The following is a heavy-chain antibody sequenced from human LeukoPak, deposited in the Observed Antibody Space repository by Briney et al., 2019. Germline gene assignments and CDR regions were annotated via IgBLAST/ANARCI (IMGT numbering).Heavy chain of an antibody. CDR1: GGTFSSYA. Sequence: SVKVSCKASGGTFSSYAISWVRQAPGQGLEWMGRIIPIFGIANYAQKFQGRVTITADKSTSTAYMELSSLRSEDTAVYYCASCVPDVLRFLERPCGMDVWGQGTTVTVSS. V-gene: IGHV1-69*04. CDR3: ASCVPDVLRFLERPCGMDV. D-gene: IGHD3-3*01. CDR2: IIPIFGIA. J-gene: IGHJ6*02.